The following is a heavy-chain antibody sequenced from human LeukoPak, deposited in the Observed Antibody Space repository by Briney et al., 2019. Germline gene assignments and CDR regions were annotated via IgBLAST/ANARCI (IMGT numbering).Heavy chain of an antibody. CDR2: ISSDISYI. D-gene: IGHD4-17*01. V-gene: IGHV3-21*01. Sequence: GGSLRLSCAASGFNFNTYTMNWVRQAPGKGLEWVSSISSDISYIYYADAVQGRFTVSRDNAKYSLYLQMNSLRAEDTAVYYCVRGSYGAYDYWGQGSLVTVSS. CDR3: VRGSYGAYDY. CDR1: GFNFNTYT. J-gene: IGHJ4*02.